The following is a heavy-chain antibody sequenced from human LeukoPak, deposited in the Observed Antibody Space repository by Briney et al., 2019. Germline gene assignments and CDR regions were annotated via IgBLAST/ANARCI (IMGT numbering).Heavy chain of an antibody. CDR3: ARVKYCTNGVCYHFDY. Sequence: GASVKVSCKASGYTFTSYYMHWVRQAPGQGLEWMGIINPSGGSTSYAQKFQGRVTMTRDTSTSTVYMELSSLRSDDTAVYYCARVKYCTNGVCYHFDYWSQGTLVTVSS. J-gene: IGHJ4*02. D-gene: IGHD2-8*01. CDR2: INPSGGST. V-gene: IGHV1-46*01. CDR1: GYTFTSYY.